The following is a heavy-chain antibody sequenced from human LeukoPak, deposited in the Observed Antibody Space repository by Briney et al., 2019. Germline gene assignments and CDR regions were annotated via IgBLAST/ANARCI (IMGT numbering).Heavy chain of an antibody. Sequence: PSETLSLTCTVSGGSISSYYWSWIRQPQGKGLEWIGYIYDSGSTNYNPSLKSRVTISVDTSKNQFSLKLSSVTAADTAVYYCARGGSGYDSFYYYGMDVWGQGTTVTVSS. D-gene: IGHD5-12*01. J-gene: IGHJ6*02. CDR2: IYDSGST. CDR3: ARGGSGYDSFYYYGMDV. V-gene: IGHV4-59*01. CDR1: GGSISSYY.